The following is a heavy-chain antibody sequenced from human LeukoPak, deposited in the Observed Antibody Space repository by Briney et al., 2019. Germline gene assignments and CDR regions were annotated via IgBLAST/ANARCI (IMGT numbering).Heavy chain of an antibody. CDR1: GGSISSYY. D-gene: IGHD4-17*01. Sequence: SETLSLTCTVSGGSISSYYWSWIRQPPGKGLEWIGYIYYSGSTNYNPSLKSRVTISVDTSRNQFSLKMTSVTAADTAVYFCARRNYGDYDHYFDYWGQGTLVTVSS. CDR2: IYYSGST. V-gene: IGHV4-59*08. CDR3: ARRNYGDYDHYFDY. J-gene: IGHJ4*02.